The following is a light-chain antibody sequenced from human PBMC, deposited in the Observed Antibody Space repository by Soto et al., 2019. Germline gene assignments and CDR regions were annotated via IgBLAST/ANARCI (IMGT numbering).Light chain of an antibody. J-gene: IGLJ3*02. CDR1: SSNIGNNY. CDR2: ENI. Sequence: QSVLTQPPSVSAAPGQTVTISCSRSSSNIGNNYVSWHQQLPGTAPKLFIYENIKRPSGIPDRFSGSKSGTSATLGITGLQTGDEADYYCVTWDSSLNAWVFGAGTKLTVL. V-gene: IGLV1-51*02. CDR3: VTWDSSLNAWV.